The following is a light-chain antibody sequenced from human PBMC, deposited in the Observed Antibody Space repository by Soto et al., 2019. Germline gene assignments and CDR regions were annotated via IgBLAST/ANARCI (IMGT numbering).Light chain of an antibody. J-gene: IGLJ2*01. CDR2: ENN. CDR1: TSNIGIND. CDR3: GAWDTSLNGGV. Sequence: QSVLTQPPSVSAAPGQDVTISCSGSTSNIGINDVAWYQQLPGTAPKLLLYENNKRPSGIPDRFSGSKSGTSATLGITGLQTGDEADYYCGAWDTSLNGGVFGGGTKVTVL. V-gene: IGLV1-51*02.